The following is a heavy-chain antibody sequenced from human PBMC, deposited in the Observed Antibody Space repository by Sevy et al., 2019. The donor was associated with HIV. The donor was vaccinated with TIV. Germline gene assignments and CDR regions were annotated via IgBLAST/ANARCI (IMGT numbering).Heavy chain of an antibody. CDR2: IWYDGTIK. D-gene: IGHD1-1*01. J-gene: IGHJ1*01. CDR1: GFTFSSYV. CDR3: ALERLSSDVAEYFQN. Sequence: GGSLRLSCAASGFTFSSYVMHWVRQAPGKGLEWVALIWYDGTIKYYADSVKGRFTISRDNSKDTLFLQMNSLTPEDTAVYYCALERLSSDVAEYFQNWGQGTLVTVSS. V-gene: IGHV3-30*02.